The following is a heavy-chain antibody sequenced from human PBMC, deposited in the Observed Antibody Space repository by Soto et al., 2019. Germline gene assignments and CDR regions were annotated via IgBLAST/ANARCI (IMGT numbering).Heavy chain of an antibody. J-gene: IGHJ4*02. CDR2: ISDSGSSI. D-gene: IGHD3-3*02. CDR3: ARSPFLECN. Sequence: GGSLRLSCAASGFPFSSYEMNWVRQPPGKGLEWISYISDSGSSIYYADSVKGRFTISRDNAKNSLFLQMNSLRVEDTAVYYCARSPFLECNWAQGTLVTVSS. CDR1: GFPFSSYE. V-gene: IGHV3-48*03.